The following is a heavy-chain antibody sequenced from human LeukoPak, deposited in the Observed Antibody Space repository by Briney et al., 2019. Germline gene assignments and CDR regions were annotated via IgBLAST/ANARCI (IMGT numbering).Heavy chain of an antibody. CDR3: ATEDSRSGSYYDP. V-gene: IGHV1-2*06. J-gene: IGHJ5*02. D-gene: IGHD1-26*01. CDR2: INPKSGDT. CDR1: VYIFTDYR. Sequence: ASVKVSSKASVYIFTDYRLHWVRQAPGQALEWMGRINPKSGDTNYAQKFQGRVTMTSDTSITTAYMELRRLKSDDTAFYFCATEDSRSGSYYDPWGQGTLVTVSS.